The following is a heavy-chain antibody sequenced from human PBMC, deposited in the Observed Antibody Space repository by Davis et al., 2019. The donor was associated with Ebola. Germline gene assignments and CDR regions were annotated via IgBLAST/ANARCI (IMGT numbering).Heavy chain of an antibody. D-gene: IGHD3-10*01. CDR2: ISYDGSNK. J-gene: IGHJ4*02. CDR1: GFTFSSYG. CDR3: AKAGYSCGSGSYNTYYFDY. Sequence: GESLMTSCAASGFTFSSYGMHWVRHAPAKGLEWVAVISYDGSNKYYADSVTGRFTISRDNSKNTLYLQMNSLRGEDTAVYYCAKAGYSCGSGSYNTYYFDYWGQGTLVTVSS. V-gene: IGHV3-30*18.